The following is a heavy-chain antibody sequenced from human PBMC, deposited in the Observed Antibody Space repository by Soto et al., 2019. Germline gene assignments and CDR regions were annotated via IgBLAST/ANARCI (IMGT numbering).Heavy chain of an antibody. V-gene: IGHV1-8*01. Sequence: QVQLVQSGAEVREPGASVKVSCKASGYSFTSLDINWVRPTTGQALEWRGWMQPSSGRTGYAQKFQGRGTMTGDTSINTAYMELSSLTSDDTAFYYCSRGVTAGVDYWVQGTLVTVSS. CDR2: MQPSSGRT. CDR3: SRGVTAGVDY. D-gene: IGHD1-26*01. CDR1: GYSFTSLD. J-gene: IGHJ4*02.